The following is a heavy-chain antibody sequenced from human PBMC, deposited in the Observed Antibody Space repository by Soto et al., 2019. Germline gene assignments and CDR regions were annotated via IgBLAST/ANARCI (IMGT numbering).Heavy chain of an antibody. V-gene: IGHV4-34*01. D-gene: IGHD3-22*01. Sequence: QVQLQQWGAGLLKPSETLSLTCAVYGGSFSGYYWSWIRQPPGKGLEWIGEINHSGSTNYNPSLKRRVTISVDTSKNQFSLKLSSVTAADTAVYYCARVRAVMIVVVIFDYWGQGTLVTVSS. CDR3: ARVRAVMIVVVIFDY. CDR1: GGSFSGYY. J-gene: IGHJ4*02. CDR2: INHSGST.